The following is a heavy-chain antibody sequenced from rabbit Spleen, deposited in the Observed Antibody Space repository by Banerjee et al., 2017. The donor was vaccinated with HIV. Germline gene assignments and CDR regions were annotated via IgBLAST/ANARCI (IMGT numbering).Heavy chain of an antibody. V-gene: IGHV1S45*01. D-gene: IGHD1-1*01. J-gene: IGHJ4*01. CDR1: GFSFSDRDV. CDR2: INTATGKD. CDR3: ARDLVGVIGWNFYL. Sequence: LEESGGGLVQPEGSLALTCKASGFSFSDRDVMCWVRQAPGKGLEWIGCINTATGKDVYASWAKGRFTISTTSSTTVTLRMTSLTAADTATYFCARDLVGVIGWNFYLWGPGTLVTVS.